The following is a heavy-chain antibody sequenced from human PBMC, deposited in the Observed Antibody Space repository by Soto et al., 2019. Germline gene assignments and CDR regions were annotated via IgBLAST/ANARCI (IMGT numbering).Heavy chain of an antibody. CDR3: ARQEGATVLFYYGMDV. D-gene: IGHD1-26*01. J-gene: IGHJ6*02. CDR1: GYNFTNYW. V-gene: IGHV5-51*01. Sequence: XESLNISSKGSGYNFTNYWIGLVRQMRGKGLEWMGIIYPDDSDTRYSPSFQGQVTISVDKSISAAYLQWGSLKASDTAMYFCARQEGATVLFYYGMDVWGQGTTVTVSS. CDR2: IYPDDSDT.